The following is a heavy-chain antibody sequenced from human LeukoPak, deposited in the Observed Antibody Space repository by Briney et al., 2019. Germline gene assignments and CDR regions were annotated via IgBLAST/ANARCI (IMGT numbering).Heavy chain of an antibody. Sequence: GSLRLSCAASGLTVSSNYMGWVRQAPGKGLEWVSIIYSGGSTFYADSVKGRFTISRDNSKNTLYLQMNSLRAEDTAVYYCARGGSYLSAFDIWGQGTMVTVSS. J-gene: IGHJ3*02. D-gene: IGHD1-26*01. V-gene: IGHV3-53*01. CDR2: IYSGGST. CDR1: GLTVSSNY. CDR3: ARGGSYLSAFDI.